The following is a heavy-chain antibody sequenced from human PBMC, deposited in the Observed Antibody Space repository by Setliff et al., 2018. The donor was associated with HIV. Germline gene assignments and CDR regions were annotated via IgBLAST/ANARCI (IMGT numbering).Heavy chain of an antibody. Sequence: GASVKVSCKASGDTFSNYAISWVRQAPGQGLEWMGGIIPIFGDPTYAQGFTGRFVFSFDTSVSTAYLQISGLKAEDTAVYYCVTRGEQLYFYGMDVWGQGTTVTVSS. CDR2: IIPIFGDP. J-gene: IGHJ6*02. CDR3: VTRGEQLYFYGMDV. V-gene: IGHV7-4-1*02. CDR1: GDTFSNYA. D-gene: IGHD1-26*01.